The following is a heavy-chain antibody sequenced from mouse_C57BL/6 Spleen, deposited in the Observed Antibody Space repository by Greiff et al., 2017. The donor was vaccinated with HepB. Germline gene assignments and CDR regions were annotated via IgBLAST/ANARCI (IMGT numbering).Heavy chain of an antibody. CDR3: ARSRGYGSYYEFAD. V-gene: IGHV1-82*01. J-gene: IGHJ3*01. CDR1: GYTFSSSW. CDR2: IYPGDGDT. D-gene: IGHD2-3*01. Sequence: VQLQQSGPELVKPGASVKISCKASGYTFSSSWMNWVKQRPGKGLEWIGRIYPGDGDTNYNGKFKGKATLTADKSSSTAYMQLSSLTSEDSAVYFSARSRGYGSYYEFADWGQGTPVTVSA.